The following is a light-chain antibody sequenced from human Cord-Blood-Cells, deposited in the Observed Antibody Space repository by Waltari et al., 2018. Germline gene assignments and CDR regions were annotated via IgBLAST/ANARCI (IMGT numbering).Light chain of an antibody. CDR1: QSISSY. J-gene: IGKJ2*01. Sequence: DIQISQAPSSLSGSVGARVNITCRARQSISSYLNWDQQKPGKAPKLLIYAASSLQSGVPSRFSGSGSGTDFTLTISSLQPEDFATYYCQQSYSTPYTFGQGTKLEIK. CDR2: AAS. V-gene: IGKV1-39*01. CDR3: QQSYSTPYT.